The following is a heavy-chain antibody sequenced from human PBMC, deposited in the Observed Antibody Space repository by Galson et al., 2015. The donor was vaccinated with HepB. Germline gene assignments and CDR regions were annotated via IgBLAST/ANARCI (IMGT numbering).Heavy chain of an antibody. J-gene: IGHJ4*02. Sequence: SLRLSCAASDSTFSSYTMNWVRQTPGKGLQWISYISTNGATIHYADSVKGRFTVARDNAKNTMWLQMNSLRAEDTAVYYCAKENDYGDYIQSYYLDYWGQGTLVTVSS. V-gene: IGHV3-48*04. CDR2: ISTNGATI. D-gene: IGHD4-17*01. CDR1: DSTFSSYT. CDR3: AKENDYGDYIQSYYLDY.